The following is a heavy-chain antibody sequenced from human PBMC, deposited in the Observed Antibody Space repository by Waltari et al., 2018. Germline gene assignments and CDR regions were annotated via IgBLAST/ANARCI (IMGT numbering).Heavy chain of an antibody. J-gene: IGHJ4*02. Sequence: QVQLQESGPGLVKPSATLSLTCSVSGYPVTGGFYWGWIRQAPGKGLEWIANIYYSGTTYYNPSLRSRVTISVDTSKNQFSLKLTSLTAADTAVYYCVRDRPTGEVDQWGPGTLVTVSS. CDR1: GYPVTGGFY. CDR2: IYYSGTT. D-gene: IGHD7-27*01. V-gene: IGHV4-38-2*02. CDR3: VRDRPTGEVDQ.